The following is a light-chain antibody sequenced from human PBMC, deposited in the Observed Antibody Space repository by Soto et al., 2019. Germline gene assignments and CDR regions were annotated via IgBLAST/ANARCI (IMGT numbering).Light chain of an antibody. V-gene: IGKV1-5*03. J-gene: IGKJ1*01. CDR1: QSISSW. Sequence: DIQMTQSPSTLSASVGDRVTITCRASQSISSWLAWYQQKPGKAPKLLIYKASSLESGVPSRFSGSGSGTEFTLTISSLQPDDFAPYYCQQGVTFGQGTKVEIK. CDR3: QQGVT. CDR2: KAS.